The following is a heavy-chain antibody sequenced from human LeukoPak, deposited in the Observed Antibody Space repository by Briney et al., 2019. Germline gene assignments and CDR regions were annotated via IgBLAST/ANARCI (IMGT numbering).Heavy chain of an antibody. CDR1: GFTFSSYW. CDR3: ARGNYYGKDY. D-gene: IGHD3-10*01. V-gene: IGHV3-74*01. J-gene: IGHJ4*02. Sequence: GGSLRLSCGASGFTFSSYWMHWVRQAPGKGLVWISRINSDGSTTSYADSVKGRFTISRDNAKNTLYLQMNSLRAEDTAVYYCARGNYYGKDYWGQGTLVTVSS. CDR2: INSDGSTT.